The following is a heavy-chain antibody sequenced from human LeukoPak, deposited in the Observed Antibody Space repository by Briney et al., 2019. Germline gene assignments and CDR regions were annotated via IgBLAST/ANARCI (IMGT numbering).Heavy chain of an antibody. Sequence: PGGSLRLPCAASGFTFSSFAMHWVRQAPGKGLEWVAVLSCDGTNKYYADSVKGRFTISRDNSKNTLYLQMNSLRAEDTAIYYCAKEIDYGGNSFDHWGQGTLATVSS. CDR3: AKEIDYGGNSFDH. V-gene: IGHV3-30*18. CDR2: LSCDGTNK. J-gene: IGHJ4*02. CDR1: GFTFSSFA. D-gene: IGHD4-23*01.